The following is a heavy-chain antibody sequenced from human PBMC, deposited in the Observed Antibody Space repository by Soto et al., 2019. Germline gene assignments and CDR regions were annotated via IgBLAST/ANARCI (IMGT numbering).Heavy chain of an antibody. CDR2: IYNSGST. J-gene: IGHJ3*02. CDR3: ATYRKFFQI. Sequence: SETLSLTCTVSGGSIFSHYWGWIRQPPGKGLEWIGFIYNSGSTYYNSSLKSRVTISVDRSKNHFFLNLTSVTAADTAVYYCATYRKFFQIWGQGTKVTVSS. CDR1: GGSIFSHY. V-gene: IGHV4-59*04.